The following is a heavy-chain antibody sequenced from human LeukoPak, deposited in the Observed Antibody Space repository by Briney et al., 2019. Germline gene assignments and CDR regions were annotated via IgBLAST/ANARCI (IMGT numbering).Heavy chain of an antibody. CDR2: IKHDGSAQ. D-gene: IGHD2-2*01. V-gene: IGHV3-7*01. J-gene: IGHJ4*02. CDR3: ARVIVLVPGASDPFDY. CDR1: GFTFSSCW. Sequence: GGSLRLSCVASGFTFSSCWMMWARQSPGKGLEWVANIKHDGSAQYYGDSVKGRFTISRDNAKNPLYLQMTSLRAEDTAVYYCARVIVLVPGASDPFDYWGQGTLATVHS.